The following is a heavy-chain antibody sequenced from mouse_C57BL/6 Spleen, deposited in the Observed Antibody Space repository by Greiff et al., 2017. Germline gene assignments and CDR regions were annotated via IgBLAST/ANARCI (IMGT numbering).Heavy chain of an antibody. V-gene: IGHV1-82*01. J-gene: IGHJ3*01. CDR3: AVETAQATFAY. Sequence: VQLQQSGPELVKPGASVKISCKASGYAFSSSWMNWVKQRPGKGLEWIGRIYPGVGDTNYNGKFKGKATLTADKSSSTAYMQLSSLTSEDAAVYFGAVETAQATFAYWGQGTLVTVSA. CDR1: GYAFSSSW. CDR2: IYPGVGDT. D-gene: IGHD3-2*02.